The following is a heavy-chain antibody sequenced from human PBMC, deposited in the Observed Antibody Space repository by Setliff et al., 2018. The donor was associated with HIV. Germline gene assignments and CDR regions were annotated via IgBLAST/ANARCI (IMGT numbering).Heavy chain of an antibody. CDR2: ISTHSVYSVNK. V-gene: IGHV1-18*01. J-gene: IGHJ4*02. CDR1: GYTFTSYG. CDR3: ARLFYDYWSGFYSGDY. Sequence: ASVKVSCKAFGYTFTSYGINWVRQAPGQGLEWMGWISTHSVYSVNKNYAQKFQGRVTMTRGTSINTAFMELNSLRSDDTAVYYCARLFYDYWSGFYSGDYWGQGTLVTVS. D-gene: IGHD3-3*01.